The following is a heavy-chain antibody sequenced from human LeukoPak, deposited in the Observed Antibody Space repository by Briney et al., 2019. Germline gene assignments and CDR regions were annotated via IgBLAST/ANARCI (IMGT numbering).Heavy chain of an antibody. CDR1: GFTFSSYS. J-gene: IGHJ4*02. Sequence: GGSLRLSCAASGFTFSSYSMNWVRQAPGKGLEGVSSISSSSSYIYYADSVKGRFTISRDNAKNSLYLQMNSLRAEDTAVYYCARQSIVVVPAAQSFDYWGQGTLVTVSS. CDR3: ARQSIVVVPAAQSFDY. CDR2: ISSSSSYI. D-gene: IGHD2-2*01. V-gene: IGHV3-21*01.